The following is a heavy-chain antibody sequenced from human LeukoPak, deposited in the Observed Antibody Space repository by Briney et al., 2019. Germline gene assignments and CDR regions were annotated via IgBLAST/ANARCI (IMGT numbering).Heavy chain of an antibody. Sequence: PGGSLRLSCAASGFTFDDYGMSWVRQAPGKGLEWVSGINWNGGSTGYADSVKGRFTISRDNAKNSLYLQMNSLRAEDTALYYCARPSSGWYFYYFDYWGQGTLVTVSS. J-gene: IGHJ4*02. D-gene: IGHD6-19*01. CDR1: GFTFDDYG. CDR2: INWNGGST. V-gene: IGHV3-20*04. CDR3: ARPSSGWYFYYFDY.